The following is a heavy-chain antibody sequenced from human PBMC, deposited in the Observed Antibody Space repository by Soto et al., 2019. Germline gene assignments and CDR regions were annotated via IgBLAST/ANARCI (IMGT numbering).Heavy chain of an antibody. V-gene: IGHV3-30-3*01. Sequence: QVQLVESGGSVVQPGRSLRLSCAASGFTFSSYIMHWVRQAPGKGLEWVALISYDGNNKYHADSVKGRFTISRDNSRNTLFLLLNSLRGEDTAVYCCARVGTTYNYYYYGMDVWGQGTTVTVSS. CDR3: ARVGTTYNYYYYGMDV. CDR1: GFTFSSYI. D-gene: IGHD4-4*01. CDR2: ISYDGNNK. J-gene: IGHJ6*02.